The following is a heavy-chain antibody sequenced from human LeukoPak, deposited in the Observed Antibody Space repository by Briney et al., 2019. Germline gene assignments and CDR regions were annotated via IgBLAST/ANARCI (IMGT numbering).Heavy chain of an antibody. CDR2: IRSRDGTV. CDR3: VRDHAYAFDI. Sequence: GGSLRLPCAASGFTFSSYAMSWVRQAPGKGLERISYIRSRDGTVSYADSVKGRFTISTDTAKSSLFLQMNGLSADDTAVYYCVRDHAYAFDIWGQGTMVTVSS. J-gene: IGHJ3*02. CDR1: GFTFSSYA. V-gene: IGHV3-48*01.